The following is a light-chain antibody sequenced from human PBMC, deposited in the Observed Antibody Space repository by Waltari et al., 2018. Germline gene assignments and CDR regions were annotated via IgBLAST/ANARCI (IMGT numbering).Light chain of an antibody. J-gene: IGKJ1*01. CDR1: PSVLYSPNSKNY. Sequence: DFVMTQSPEFLAVSLGERATINCKSSPSVLYSPNSKNYLAWYQQKPGQPPKLLIYWASTRESGVPDRFSGSGSGTDFTLTISSLQAEDVAVYYCHQYSTTPWTFGQGTKVEI. CDR3: HQYSTTPWT. CDR2: WAS. V-gene: IGKV4-1*01.